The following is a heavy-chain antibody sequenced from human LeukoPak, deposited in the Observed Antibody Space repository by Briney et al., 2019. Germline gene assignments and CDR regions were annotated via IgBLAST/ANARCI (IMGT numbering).Heavy chain of an antibody. J-gene: IGHJ4*02. D-gene: IGHD1-26*01. CDR1: GFTFSSSW. V-gene: IGHV3-7*01. CDR2: IKQDGSEK. Sequence: GGSLRLSCAASGFTFSSSWMNWVRQAPGKGLEWVANIKQDGSEKYYVDSVKGRFTISRDNAKNSLYLQMNSLRAEDTAVYYCARVGATTDLDYWGQGTLVTVSS. CDR3: ARVGATTDLDY.